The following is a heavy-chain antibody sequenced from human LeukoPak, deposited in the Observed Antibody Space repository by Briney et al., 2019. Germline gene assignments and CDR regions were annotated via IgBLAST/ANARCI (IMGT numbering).Heavy chain of an antibody. D-gene: IGHD1-26*01. J-gene: IGHJ4*02. CDR1: GYTFSSYE. Sequence: TGGTLRLTCAASGYTFSSYEMNWVSQAPGKGLEEVSYMSSSCTTIYYADSVKGRITISRDNSKHRLDLQMNSLRAEDTAVYYCAKQGGLLGATNGYFDSWGQGTLVTVSS. CDR2: MSSSCTTI. V-gene: IGHV3-48*03. CDR3: AKQGGLLGATNGYFDS.